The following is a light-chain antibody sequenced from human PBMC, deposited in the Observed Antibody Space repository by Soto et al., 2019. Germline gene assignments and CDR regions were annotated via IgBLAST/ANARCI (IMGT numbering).Light chain of an antibody. Sequence: EIVMTQSPATLSVSPGERATLSCRASQSVSRNLAWYQQKPGQAPRLLIYGASTRATGIPARFSGSGSGTEFTLTISSLQSEDFAVYYCQQYNNWPRTFGKGTKVDIK. J-gene: IGKJ1*01. CDR1: QSVSRN. V-gene: IGKV3-15*01. CDR3: QQYNNWPRT. CDR2: GAS.